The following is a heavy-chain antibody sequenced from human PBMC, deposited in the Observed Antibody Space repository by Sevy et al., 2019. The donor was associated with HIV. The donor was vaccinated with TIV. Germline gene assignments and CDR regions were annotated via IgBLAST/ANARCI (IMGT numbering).Heavy chain of an antibody. CDR2: ISYAGSCK. Sequence: GGSLRLSCAVSGFMFSDYSMHWIRQAPGKGLEWVTLISYAGSCKFYAGSVQGRFTISRDNSKNILFLQMNSVRDEDTAVYACVRDERHGLPAYWGQGTLVTVSS. J-gene: IGHJ4*02. CDR1: GFMFSDYS. CDR3: VRDERHGLPAY. V-gene: IGHV3-30-3*01.